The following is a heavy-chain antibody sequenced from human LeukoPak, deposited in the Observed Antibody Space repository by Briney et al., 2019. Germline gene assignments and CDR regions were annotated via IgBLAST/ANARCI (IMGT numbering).Heavy chain of an antibody. J-gene: IGHJ4*02. V-gene: IGHV1-24*01. Sequence: ASVKVSCKVSGYTLTELSMHWVRQAPGKGLEWMGGFDPEDGETVYAQKFQGRVTMTEDISTDTAYMELSSLRSEDTAVYYCATPGIYVWGSYRYDYWGQGTLVTVSS. D-gene: IGHD3-16*02. CDR3: ATPGIYVWGSYRYDY. CDR1: GYTLTELS. CDR2: FDPEDGET.